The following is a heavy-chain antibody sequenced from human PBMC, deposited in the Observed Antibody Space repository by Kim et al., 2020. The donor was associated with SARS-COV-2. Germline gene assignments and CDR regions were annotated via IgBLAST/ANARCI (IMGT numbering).Heavy chain of an antibody. Sequence: SETLSLTCSVSGASISPRYWSWIRQPPGQGLEWIGYIYHSGSTNYNPSLKSRVSISVDKSKNQFSLTLTSVTAADTAVYICARHSLEDTSRFDFWGRGTL. CDR1: GASISPRY. J-gene: IGHJ4*02. CDR2: IYHSGST. CDR3: ARHSLEDTSRFDF. V-gene: IGHV4-59*08.